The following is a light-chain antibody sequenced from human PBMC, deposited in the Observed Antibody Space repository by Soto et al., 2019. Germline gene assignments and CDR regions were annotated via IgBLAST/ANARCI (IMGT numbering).Light chain of an antibody. Sequence: QSVLTQPPSASGTPGQRVTISCSGRSSNLGKNLVYWYQQLPGTAPKLLIYNNDQRPSGVPDRFSGSKSGTSASLAISGLRSEDEADYYCAAWDDRPSGRVFGGGTKLTVL. J-gene: IGLJ3*02. CDR1: SSNLGKNL. V-gene: IGLV1-47*02. CDR3: AAWDDRPSGRV. CDR2: NND.